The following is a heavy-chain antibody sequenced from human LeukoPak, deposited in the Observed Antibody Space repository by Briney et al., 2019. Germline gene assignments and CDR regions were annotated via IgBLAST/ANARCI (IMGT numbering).Heavy chain of an antibody. J-gene: IGHJ3*02. Sequence: GGSLRLSCAASGFTFSSYEMNWVRQAPGKGLEWVSYISSSGSTIYYADSVKGRFTISRDNAKNSLYLQMNSLRAEDTAVYYCARQGITMIVAVSGYGAFDIWGQGTMVTVSS. CDR1: GFTFSSYE. D-gene: IGHD3-22*01. CDR2: ISSSGSTI. CDR3: ARQGITMIVAVSGYGAFDI. V-gene: IGHV3-48*03.